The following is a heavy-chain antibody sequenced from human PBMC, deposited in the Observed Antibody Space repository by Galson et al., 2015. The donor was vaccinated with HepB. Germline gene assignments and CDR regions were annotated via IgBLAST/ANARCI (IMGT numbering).Heavy chain of an antibody. CDR2: LHNDGVTT. J-gene: IGHJ4*02. Sequence: SLRLSCAAAGFTFSTFAMGWVRQAPGKGLEWVYTLHNDGVTTHIADSVRGRFTNSRDNSNNTLFLQMNSLGVEDTALYYCAKFRGMDIGEYHFDHWGQGTLVTVSS. D-gene: IGHD2-2*03. CDR1: GFTFSTFA. V-gene: IGHV3-23*05. CDR3: AKFRGMDIGEYHFDH.